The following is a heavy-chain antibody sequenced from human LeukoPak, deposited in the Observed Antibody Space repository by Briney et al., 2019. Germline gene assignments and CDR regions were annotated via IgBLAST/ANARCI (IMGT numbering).Heavy chain of an antibody. CDR2: IYYTGSI. CDR3: AREHTYYFGSQTSTLDV. Sequence: SETLSLTCTFSGASISTGGYYWTWIRQPPGEGLEWIGYIYYTGSIDYNPSLKSRLTISLDTSKNQFSLKLNSVTAADTAVYYCAREHTYYFGSQTSTLDVWGQGTAVTVSS. V-gene: IGHV4-31*03. J-gene: IGHJ6*02. D-gene: IGHD3-10*01. CDR1: GASISTGGYY.